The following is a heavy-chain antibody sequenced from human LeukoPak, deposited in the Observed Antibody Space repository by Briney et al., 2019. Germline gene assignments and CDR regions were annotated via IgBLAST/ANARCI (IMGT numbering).Heavy chain of an antibody. Sequence: PSETLSLTCAVYGGSFSGYYWSWIRQPPGKGLEWIGEINHSGSTNDSPSLKSRVTISVDTSKNQFSLKLSSVTAADTAVYYCARGPRNQYYYDSSGSLTGAFDIWGQGTMVTVSS. V-gene: IGHV4-34*01. D-gene: IGHD3-22*01. J-gene: IGHJ3*02. CDR1: GGSFSGYY. CDR3: ARGPRNQYYYDSSGSLTGAFDI. CDR2: INHSGST.